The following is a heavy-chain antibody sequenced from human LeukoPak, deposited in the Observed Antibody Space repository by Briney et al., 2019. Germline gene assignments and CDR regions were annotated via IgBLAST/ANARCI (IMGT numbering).Heavy chain of an antibody. CDR2: ISSSGSTI. V-gene: IGHV3-11*01. Sequence: PGGSLRLSCAASGFTFSDYYMSWIRQAPGKGLEWVPYISSSGSTIYYADSVKGRFTISRDNAKNSLYLQMNSLRAEDTAVYYCARDETSGRRIAAAGSDWYFDLWGRGTLVTVSS. J-gene: IGHJ2*01. D-gene: IGHD6-13*01. CDR3: ARDETSGRRIAAAGSDWYFDL. CDR1: GFTFSDYY.